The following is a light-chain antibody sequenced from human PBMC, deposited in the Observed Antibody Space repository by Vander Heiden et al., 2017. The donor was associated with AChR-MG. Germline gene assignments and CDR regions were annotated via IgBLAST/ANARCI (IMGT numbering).Light chain of an antibody. Sequence: QSALTQPASVSGSPGQSRTISCTGASSDVGSHNLVSWYQQHPGKAPRLIIYEGDKRPSGVSNRFSGSKSGNTASLTISGLQAEDEADYYCCSYVSSGTPVVFGGGTKLTVL. CDR3: CSYVSSGTPVV. V-gene: IGLV2-23*01. CDR2: EGD. J-gene: IGLJ2*01. CDR1: SSDVGSHNL.